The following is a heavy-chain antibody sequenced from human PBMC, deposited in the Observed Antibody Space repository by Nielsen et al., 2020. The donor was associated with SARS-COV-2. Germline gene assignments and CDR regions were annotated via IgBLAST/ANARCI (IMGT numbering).Heavy chain of an antibody. Sequence: ASVKVSCKASGYTFTSYGISWVRQAPRQGLEWMGWISAYNGNTNYTQKLQGRVTMTTDTSTSTAYMELRSLRSDDTAVYYCARDDYSSGWEVFYYYYGMDVWGQGTTVTVSS. CDR1: GYTFTSYG. CDR2: ISAYNGNT. CDR3: ARDDYSSGWEVFYYYYGMDV. J-gene: IGHJ6*02. D-gene: IGHD6-19*01. V-gene: IGHV1-18*01.